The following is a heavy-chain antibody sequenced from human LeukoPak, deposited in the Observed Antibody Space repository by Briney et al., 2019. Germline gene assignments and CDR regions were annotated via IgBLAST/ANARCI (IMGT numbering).Heavy chain of an antibody. J-gene: IGHJ4*02. D-gene: IGHD4-17*01. CDR1: GGSISSYY. Sequence: SETLSLTCTVSGGSISSYYWSRIRQPPGKGLEWIGYIYHRGSANYNPSLKSRVAVSLDTSKNQFSLKLSSVTAADTAVYYCARDSFGGDPAHWGQGTLVTVSS. CDR2: IYHRGSA. V-gene: IGHV4-59*12. CDR3: ARDSFGGDPAH.